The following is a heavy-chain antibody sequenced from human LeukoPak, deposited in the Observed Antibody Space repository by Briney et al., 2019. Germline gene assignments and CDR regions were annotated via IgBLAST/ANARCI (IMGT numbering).Heavy chain of an antibody. CDR2: INAGNGNT. V-gene: IGHV1-3*01. CDR3: ARAGGYSYGYSHFDY. CDR1: GYTFTSYA. J-gene: IGHJ4*02. Sequence: GASVKVSCKASGYTFTSYAMHWVRQAPGQRLEWMGWINAGNGNTKYSQKFQGRVTITRDTSASTAYMELSSLRSEDTAVYYCARAGGYSYGYSHFDYWGQGTLVTVSS. D-gene: IGHD5-18*01.